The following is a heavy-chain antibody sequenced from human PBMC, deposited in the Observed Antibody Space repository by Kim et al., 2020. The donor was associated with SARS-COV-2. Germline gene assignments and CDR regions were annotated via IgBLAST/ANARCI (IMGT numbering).Heavy chain of an antibody. V-gene: IGHV3-11*04. D-gene: IGHD1-26*01. CDR3: ARDFEEVGADNFAY. Sequence: ADPVKGLFTTSRDNAKNSLFLQMNSLRAEDTAVYYCARDFEEVGADNFAYWGQGTLVTVSS. J-gene: IGHJ4*02.